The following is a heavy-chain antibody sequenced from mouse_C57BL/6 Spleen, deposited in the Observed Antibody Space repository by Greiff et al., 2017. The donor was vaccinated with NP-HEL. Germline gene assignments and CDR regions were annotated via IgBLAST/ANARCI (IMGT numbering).Heavy chain of an antibody. V-gene: IGHV2-5*01. Sequence: QVQLKESGPGLVQPSQSLSITCTVSGFSLTSYGVHWVRQSPGKGLEWLGVIWRGGSTDYNAAFMSRLSITKDNSKSQVFFKMNSLQADDTAIYYCAKSAYYSNYYFDYWGQGTTLTVSS. D-gene: IGHD2-5*01. J-gene: IGHJ2*01. CDR1: GFSLTSYG. CDR2: IWRGGST. CDR3: AKSAYYSNYYFDY.